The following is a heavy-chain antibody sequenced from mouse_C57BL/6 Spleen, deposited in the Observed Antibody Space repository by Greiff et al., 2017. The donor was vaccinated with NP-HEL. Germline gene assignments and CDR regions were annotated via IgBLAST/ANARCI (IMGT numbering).Heavy chain of an antibody. V-gene: IGHV1-64*01. D-gene: IGHD2-4*01. CDR3: ASGGNDYEFGG. CDR1: GYTFTSYW. CDR2: IHPNSGST. Sequence: QVQLQQPGAELVKPGASVKLSCTASGYTFTSYWMHWVKQRPGQGLEWIGMIHPNSGSTNYTEKFTSKATLTVDKSSSTAYMQLRSLTSEDSAVYYCASGGNDYEFGGWGQGTLVTVAA. J-gene: IGHJ3*01.